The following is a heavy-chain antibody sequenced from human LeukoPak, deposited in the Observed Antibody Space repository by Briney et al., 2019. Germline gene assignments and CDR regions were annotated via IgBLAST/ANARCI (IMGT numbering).Heavy chain of an antibody. CDR1: GFTFRTSA. Sequence: GGSLRLSCAASGFTFRTSAFSWVRQPPGRGLEWVSTVGTDSVTYYADSVKGRFTISRDNSKNTVYLQMTGLRADDTAVYYCAKKTPGIHPFDSWGQGTLVTVSP. D-gene: IGHD6-13*01. CDR2: VGTDSVT. J-gene: IGHJ4*02. V-gene: IGHV3-23*01. CDR3: AKKTPGIHPFDS.